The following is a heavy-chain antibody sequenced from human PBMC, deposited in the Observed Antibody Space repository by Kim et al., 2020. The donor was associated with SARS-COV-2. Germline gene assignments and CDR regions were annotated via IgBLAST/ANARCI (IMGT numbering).Heavy chain of an antibody. CDR2: IWYDGSNK. D-gene: IGHD3-3*01. V-gene: IGHV3-33*01. CDR3: ARDDYDFWSGYYEVDY. J-gene: IGHJ4*02. CDR1: GFTFSRYG. Sequence: GGSLRLSCAASGFTFSRYGMHWVRQAPGKGLEWVAVIWYDGSNKYYADSVKGRFTISRDNSKNTLYLQMNSLRAEDTAVYYCARDDYDFWSGYYEVDYWGQGPLVTVSS.